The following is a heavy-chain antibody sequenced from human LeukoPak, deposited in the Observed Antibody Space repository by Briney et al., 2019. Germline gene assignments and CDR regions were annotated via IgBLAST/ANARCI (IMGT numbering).Heavy chain of an antibody. J-gene: IGHJ4*01. CDR3: AEDFGSLDSSGDYSD. CDR2: IYTGGNT. V-gene: IGHV4-4*07. D-gene: IGHD3-22*01. Sequence: PSETLSLTCTVSGGSISSYYWSWIRQPAGKGLEWIGRIYTGGNTNYNPSLKSRVTISVDKSKNQFSLMLRYVTAADTAVYYCAEDFGSLDSSGDYSDWGPGMLVTVSS. CDR1: GGSISSYY.